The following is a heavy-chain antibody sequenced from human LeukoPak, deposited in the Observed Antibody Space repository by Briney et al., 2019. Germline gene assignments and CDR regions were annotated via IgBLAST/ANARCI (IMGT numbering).Heavy chain of an antibody. CDR3: ARDGRTYYYDSSGFYPI. CDR1: GFTFSSYS. D-gene: IGHD3-22*01. CDR2: ISSSSSYM. J-gene: IGHJ3*02. Sequence: PGGSLRLSCAASGFTFSSYSMNWVRQAPGKGLEWVSSISSSSSYMYYADSVKGRFTISRDNANNSLYLQMNSLRAEDTAVYYCARDGRTYYYDSSGFYPIWGQGTMVTVSS. V-gene: IGHV3-21*01.